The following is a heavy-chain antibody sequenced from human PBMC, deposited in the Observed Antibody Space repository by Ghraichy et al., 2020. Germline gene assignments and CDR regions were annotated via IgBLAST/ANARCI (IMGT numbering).Heavy chain of an antibody. CDR1: GFTFSSYG. D-gene: IGHD6-13*01. Sequence: GGSLRLSCAASGFTFSSYGIHWVRQAPGKGLDWVAFILSDGSNEYYKDSVRGRFTISRDNSKNTLYLQMNSLRREDSAVYYCAKDAIAAVGTRGMDVWGQGTTVTVSS. J-gene: IGHJ6*02. CDR3: AKDAIAAVGTRGMDV. CDR2: ILSDGSNE. V-gene: IGHV3-30*02.